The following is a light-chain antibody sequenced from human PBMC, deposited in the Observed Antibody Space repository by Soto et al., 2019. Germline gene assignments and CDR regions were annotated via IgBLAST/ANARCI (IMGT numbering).Light chain of an antibody. J-gene: IGLJ1*01. Sequence: QSALTQPASVSGSPGQSITISCTGTSSDVGGYKYVSWYQQRPGKAPKVMIYEVTNRPSGVSDRFSGSKSGNTASLTISGLQADDEADYYCSSYRIVGSLVFGTGTKVTVL. V-gene: IGLV2-14*01. CDR2: EVT. CDR1: SSDVGGYKY. CDR3: SSYRIVGSLV.